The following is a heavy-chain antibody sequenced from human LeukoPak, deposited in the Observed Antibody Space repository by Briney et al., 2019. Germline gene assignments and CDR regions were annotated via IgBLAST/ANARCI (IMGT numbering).Heavy chain of an antibody. CDR2: IRSKAYGGTT. V-gene: IGHV3-49*04. CDR1: GFTFGDYA. D-gene: IGHD2-21*01. CDR3: TRVFGIIPYYYYMDV. Sequence: GGSLRLSCTASGFTFGDYAMSWVRQAPGKGLEWVGFIRSKAYGGTTEYAASVKGRFTISRDDSKSIAYLQMNSLKTEDTAVYYCTRVFGIIPYYYYMDVWGKGTTVTVSS. J-gene: IGHJ6*03.